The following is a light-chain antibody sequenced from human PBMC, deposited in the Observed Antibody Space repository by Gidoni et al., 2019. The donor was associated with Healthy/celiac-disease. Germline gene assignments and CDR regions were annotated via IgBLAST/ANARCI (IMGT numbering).Light chain of an antibody. CDR2: AAS. CDR1: QSISSY. Sequence: DLQLTQSPTSLSASVGDRVTIPCRASQSISSYLNWYQQKPGKASKLLIYAASSLQSGVPSRFSGSGSGTDCTLTSSRLQPEDFATYYCQQSYRTLWTFGQGTKVEIK. V-gene: IGKV1-39*01. CDR3: QQSYRTLWT. J-gene: IGKJ1*01.